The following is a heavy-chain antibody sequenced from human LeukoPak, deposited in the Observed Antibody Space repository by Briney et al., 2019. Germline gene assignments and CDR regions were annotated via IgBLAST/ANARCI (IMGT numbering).Heavy chain of an antibody. J-gene: IGHJ4*02. V-gene: IGHV1-69*13. CDR1: GGTFSSYA. Sequence: SVKVSCEASGGTFSSYAISWVRQAPGQGLEWMGGIIPIFGTANYAQKFQGRVTITADESTSTAYMELSSLRSEDTAVYYCVVSGGDYYDSSGFKKGGDYWGQGTLVTVSS. CDR3: VVSGGDYYDSSGFKKGGDY. D-gene: IGHD3-22*01. CDR2: IIPIFGTA.